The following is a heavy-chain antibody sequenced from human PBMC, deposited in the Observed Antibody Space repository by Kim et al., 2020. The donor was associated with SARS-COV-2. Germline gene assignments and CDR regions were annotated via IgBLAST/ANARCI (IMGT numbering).Heavy chain of an antibody. V-gene: IGHV3-53*01. CDR1: GFTVSSNY. CDR3: FGGPRAGSYGDYWDYGMDV. J-gene: IGHJ6*02. D-gene: IGHD4-17*01. Sequence: GGSLRLSCAASGFTVSSNYMSWVRQAPGKGLEWVSVIYSGGSTYYADSVKGRFTISRDNSKNTLYLQMNSLRAEDTAVYYCFGGPRAGSYGDYWDYGMDVWGQGTTVTVSS. CDR2: IYSGGST.